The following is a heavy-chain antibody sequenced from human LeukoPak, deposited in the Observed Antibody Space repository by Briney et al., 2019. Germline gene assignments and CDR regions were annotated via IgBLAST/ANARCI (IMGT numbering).Heavy chain of an antibody. Sequence: SETLSLTCTVSGGSISSYYWSWIRQPPGKGLEWIGYIYYSGSTNYNPSLKSRVTISVDTSKNQFSLKLSSVTAVDTAVYYCARSYYYGSGSSSNWFDPWGQGTLVTVSS. CDR1: GGSISSYY. J-gene: IGHJ5*02. D-gene: IGHD3-10*01. CDR2: IYYSGST. CDR3: ARSYYYGSGSSSNWFDP. V-gene: IGHV4-59*08.